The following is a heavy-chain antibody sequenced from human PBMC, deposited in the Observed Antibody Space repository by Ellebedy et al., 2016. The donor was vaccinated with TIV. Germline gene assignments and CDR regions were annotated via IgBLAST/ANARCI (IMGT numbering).Heavy chain of an antibody. CDR1: GFSFRSYW. J-gene: IGHJ3*02. Sequence: GESLKISCAASGFSFRSYWMSWVRQAPGKGLEWVVNIQQGGSEKFYVDSVKGRFTISRDNAKKSLYLQMNSLRVEDTAVYYCATDGSYGDHLFPSHAFHIWGQGTMVSVSS. CDR3: ATDGSYGDHLFPSHAFHI. D-gene: IGHD1-26*01. CDR2: IQQGGSEK. V-gene: IGHV3-7*01.